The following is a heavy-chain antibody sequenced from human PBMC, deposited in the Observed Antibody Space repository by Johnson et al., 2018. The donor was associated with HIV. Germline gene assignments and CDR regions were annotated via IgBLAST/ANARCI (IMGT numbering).Heavy chain of an antibody. CDR3: ARDRRHYSDSSGYPDSDAFDI. Sequence: QVQLVESGGGLVQPGGSLRLSCAASGFTFSNYGIHWVRQAPGKGLEWVAFIRYDGSNKYYADSVKGRLTISRDNAKTSLYLQMNSLRAEDTALYYCARDRRHYSDSSGYPDSDAFDIWGQGTMVTVSS. J-gene: IGHJ3*02. CDR1: GFTFSNYG. CDR2: IRYDGSNK. D-gene: IGHD3-22*01. V-gene: IGHV3-30*02.